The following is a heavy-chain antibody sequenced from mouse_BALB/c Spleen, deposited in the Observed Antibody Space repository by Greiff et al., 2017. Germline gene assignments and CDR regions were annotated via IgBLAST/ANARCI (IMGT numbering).Heavy chain of an antibody. CDR1: GYSITSDYA. J-gene: IGHJ3*01. V-gene: IGHV3-2*02. CDR3: AGGGGGFAD. Sequence: EVKLLESGPGLVKPSQSLSLTCTVTGYSITSDYAWNWIRQFPGNKLEWMGYISYSGSTSYNPSLKSRISITRDASKNQFFLQLNSVTTEDTATYCCAGGGGGFADWGQGTLVTVSA. CDR2: ISYSGST.